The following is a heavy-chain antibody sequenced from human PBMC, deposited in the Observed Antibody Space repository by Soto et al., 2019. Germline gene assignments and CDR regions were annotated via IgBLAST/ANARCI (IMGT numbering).Heavy chain of an antibody. J-gene: IGHJ5*02. V-gene: IGHV1-46*01. CDR3: ARRAYYASIKVGNWFDP. Sequence: EASVKVSCKASGYTFTTYYMYWVRQAPGQGLEWMGIINPSGGSTSFAQKFQGRVTMTRDESTSTAYMELSSLRSEDTAVYYCARRAYYASIKVGNWFDPWGQGTLVTVSS. CDR2: INPSGGST. D-gene: IGHD3-10*01. CDR1: GYTFTTYY.